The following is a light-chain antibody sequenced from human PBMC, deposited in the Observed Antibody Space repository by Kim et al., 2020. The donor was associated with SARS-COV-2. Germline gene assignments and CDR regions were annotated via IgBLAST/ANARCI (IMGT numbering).Light chain of an antibody. CDR2: DNN. CDR3: GTWDSSLSAV. J-gene: IGLJ3*02. Sequence: PGQKVPISSSGSSSNIGNNYVSWYQQLPGTAPKLLIYDNNKRPSGIPDRFSGSKSGTAATLGITGLQTGDEADYYCGTWDSSLSAVFGGGTQLTVL. CDR1: SSNIGNNY. V-gene: IGLV1-51*01.